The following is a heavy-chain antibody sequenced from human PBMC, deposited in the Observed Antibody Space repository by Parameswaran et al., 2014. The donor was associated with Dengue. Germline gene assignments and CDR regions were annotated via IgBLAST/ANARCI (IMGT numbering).Heavy chain of an antibody. D-gene: IGHD3-3*01. Sequence: WVRQAPGQGLEWMGWINPYNGNTNYAQKFQGRVTMTTDTSTSTAYMELRSLRSDDTAVYYCARGGSVEVAYYDFWSGSLYYFDYWGQGTLVTVSS. CDR3: ARGGSVEVAYYDFWSGSLYYFDY. V-gene: IGHV1-18*01. CDR2: INPYNGNT. J-gene: IGHJ4*02.